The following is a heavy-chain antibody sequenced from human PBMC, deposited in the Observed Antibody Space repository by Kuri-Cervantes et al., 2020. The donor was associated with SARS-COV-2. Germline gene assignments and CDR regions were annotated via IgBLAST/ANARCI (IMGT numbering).Heavy chain of an antibody. V-gene: IGHV6-1*01. Sequence: SETLSLTCAISGDSVSSNSAAWNWIRQSPSRGLEWLGRTYYRSKWYNDYAVSVKSRITINPDTSKNQFSLKLSSVTAADTAVYYCARDASSMLLEWSLDYWGQGTLVTVSS. J-gene: IGHJ4*02. CDR3: ARDASSMLLEWSLDY. CDR1: GDSVSSNSAA. CDR2: TYYRSKWYN. D-gene: IGHD3-3*01.